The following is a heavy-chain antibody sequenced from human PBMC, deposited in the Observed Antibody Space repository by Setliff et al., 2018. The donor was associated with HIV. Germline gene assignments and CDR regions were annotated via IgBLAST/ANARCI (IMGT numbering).Heavy chain of an antibody. J-gene: IGHJ4*02. CDR2: IIPIFGIP. CDR1: GGTFSNYA. CDR3: AIVTELEYYGGSGPTHLLFDS. V-gene: IGHV1-69*13. D-gene: IGHD3-22*01. Sequence: SVKVSCKASGGTFSNYAISWVRQAPGQGLEWMGGIIPIFGIPSYAQRFQDRVTITADESTNTAYMELSSLRSEDTAVYYCAIVTELEYYGGSGPTHLLFDSWGQGTLVTVSS.